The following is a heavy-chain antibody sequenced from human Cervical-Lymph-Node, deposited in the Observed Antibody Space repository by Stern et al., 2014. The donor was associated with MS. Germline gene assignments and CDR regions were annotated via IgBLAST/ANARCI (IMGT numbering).Heavy chain of an antibody. D-gene: IGHD2-2*01. V-gene: IGHV4-4*02. CDR1: GDSISNDNW. CDR3: ARDQGFQLMNS. CDR2: LYHTGCA. J-gene: IGHJ4*02. Sequence: VQLEESGPGLVRPSGTLSLTCAVSGDSISNDNWWSWVRQPPGKGLECMGTLYHTGCASCDPSLKRRVTISVDKSKTQFSLRLTSMTAADTAVYYCARDQGFQLMNSWGQGTLVIVSS.